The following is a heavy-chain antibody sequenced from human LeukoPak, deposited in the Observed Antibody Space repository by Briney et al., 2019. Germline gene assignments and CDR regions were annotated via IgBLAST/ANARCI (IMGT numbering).Heavy chain of an antibody. CDR2: ISSSADTI. J-gene: IGHJ4*02. V-gene: IGHV3-48*03. Sequence: GGSLRLSCAASGFSFSSFEMNWVRQAPGKGLEWVSYISSSADTIYYADSVEGRFTISRDNAKNSLYLQMNSLRDEDTAVYYCVRRFASWGQGTLVTVSS. CDR1: GFSFSSFE. CDR3: VRRFAS.